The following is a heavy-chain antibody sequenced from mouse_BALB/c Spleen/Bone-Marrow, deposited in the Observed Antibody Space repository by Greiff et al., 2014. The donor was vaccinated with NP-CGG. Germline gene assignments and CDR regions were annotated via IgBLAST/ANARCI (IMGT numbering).Heavy chain of an antibody. CDR1: GFTFSNFG. CDR2: VSPGSTII. V-gene: IGHV5-17*02. CDR3: ARSHFYGNYFDY. J-gene: IGHJ2*01. D-gene: IGHD2-1*01. Sequence: EVKLVESGGGLVQPGGSRKLSCAASGFTFSNFGMHWFRQSPEKGLEWVAFVSPGSTIIYYADTVKGRFTISRDNPENTLFLQMTSLRSEDTAIYYCARSHFYGNYFDYWGQGTTLTVSS.